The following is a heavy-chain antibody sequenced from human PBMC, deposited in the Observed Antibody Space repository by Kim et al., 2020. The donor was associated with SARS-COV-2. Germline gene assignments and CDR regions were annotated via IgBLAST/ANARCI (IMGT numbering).Heavy chain of an antibody. CDR2: LNAGTGNT. CDR3: ASDLFHTGFDY. Sequence: ASVKVSCKASGYIFTNFAIQWVRQAPGQRLEWMGWLNAGTGNTKFSHQFQGRVTFTRDTSANTASMELSSLGYEDTAVYYCASDLFHTGFDYLGRGTMV. V-gene: IGHV1-3*01. CDR1: GYIFTNFA. J-gene: IGHJ4*02. D-gene: IGHD2-8*02.